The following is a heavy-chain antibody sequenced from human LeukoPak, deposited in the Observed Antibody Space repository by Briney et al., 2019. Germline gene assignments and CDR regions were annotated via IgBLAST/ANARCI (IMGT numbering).Heavy chain of an antibody. CDR1: GFTFSSYS. Sequence: GGSLRLSCAASGFTFSSYSMNWVRQAPGKGLEWVANIKQDGSIQYYGDSVKGRFTISRDNARNSLYLQMNSLRAEDTALYYCATSYDSSGCDWGQGTLVTVSS. D-gene: IGHD3-22*01. CDR3: ATSYDSSGCD. CDR2: IKQDGSIQ. J-gene: IGHJ4*02. V-gene: IGHV3-7*01.